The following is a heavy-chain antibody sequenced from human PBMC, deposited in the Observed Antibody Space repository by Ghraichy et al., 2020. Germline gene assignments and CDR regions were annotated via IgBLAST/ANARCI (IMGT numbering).Heavy chain of an antibody. D-gene: IGHD6-19*01. V-gene: IGHV4-59*01. CDR2: IYYSGST. Sequence: SETLSLTCTVSGGSISSYYWSWIRQPPGKGLEWIGYIYYSGSTNPSLKSRVTISVDTSKNQFSLKLSSVTAADTAVYYCARAVYSSGWYRGEWGQGTLVTVSS. CDR1: GGSISSYY. CDR3: ARAVYSSGWYRGE. J-gene: IGHJ4*02.